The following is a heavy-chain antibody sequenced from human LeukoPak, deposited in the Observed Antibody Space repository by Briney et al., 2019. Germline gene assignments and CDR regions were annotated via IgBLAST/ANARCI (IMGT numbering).Heavy chain of an antibody. J-gene: IGHJ4*02. CDR2: ISGSDGST. V-gene: IGHV3-23*01. CDR3: AKGGYSGIYYSYFEY. CDR1: GFIFSSYA. D-gene: IGHD1-26*01. Sequence: GGSLRLSCAASGFIFSSYAMSWVRQAPGKGLEWVSAISGSDGSTYYADSVKGRFTISRDNSKNTLYLQMNSLRAEDTAVYYCAKGGYSGIYYSYFEYWGQGTLVTVSS.